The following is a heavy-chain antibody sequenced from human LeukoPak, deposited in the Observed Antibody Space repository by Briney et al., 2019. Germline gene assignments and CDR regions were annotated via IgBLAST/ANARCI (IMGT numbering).Heavy chain of an antibody. D-gene: IGHD5-18*01. CDR1: GGSFSVYY. J-gene: IGHJ4*02. CDR3: GTGYSYGNFDY. V-gene: IGHV4-34*01. CDR2: INHSGST. Sequence: PSETLSLTCAVYGGSFSVYYWSWIRQPPGKGLEWIGEINHSGSTNYNPSLKSRVTISVDTSKNQFSLKLSSVTAADTAVYYCGTGYSYGNFDYWGQGTLVTVSS.